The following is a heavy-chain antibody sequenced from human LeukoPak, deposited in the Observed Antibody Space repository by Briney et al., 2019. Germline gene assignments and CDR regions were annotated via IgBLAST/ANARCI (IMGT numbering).Heavy chain of an antibody. D-gene: IGHD6-19*01. CDR2: ISYDGNKK. Sequence: GSLRLSCAASGFTFSSYAMHWVRQAPGKGLEWVAVISYDGNKKYYADSVKGRFTISRDNSKNTLYLQMNSLRAEDTAVYYCARDFLSSGWYRIDYWGQGTLVTVSS. CDR3: ARDFLSSGWYRIDY. J-gene: IGHJ4*02. V-gene: IGHV3-30*04. CDR1: GFTFSSYA.